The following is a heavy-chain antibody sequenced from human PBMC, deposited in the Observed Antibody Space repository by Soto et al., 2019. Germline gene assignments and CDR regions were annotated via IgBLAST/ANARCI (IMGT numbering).Heavy chain of an antibody. CDR2: ISSSSSYI. J-gene: IGHJ2*01. CDR1: GFTFSSYS. V-gene: IGHV3-21*01. Sequence: EVQPVESGGGLVKPGGSLRLSCAASGFTFSSYSMNWVRQAPGKGLEWVSSISSSSSYIYYADSVKGRFTISRDNAKNSLYLQMNSLRAEDTAVYYCARGAYGDYHYWYFDLWGRGTLVTVSS. D-gene: IGHD4-17*01. CDR3: ARGAYGDYHYWYFDL.